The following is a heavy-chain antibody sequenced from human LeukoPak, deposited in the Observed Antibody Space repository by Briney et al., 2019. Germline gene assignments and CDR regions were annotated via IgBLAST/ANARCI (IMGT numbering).Heavy chain of an antibody. D-gene: IGHD5-12*01. V-gene: IGHV3-30*04. J-gene: IGHJ4*02. CDR2: ISYDGSNK. CDR3: ARDTVDIVATSAYFEY. CDR1: GFTFSSYA. Sequence: GGSLRLSCAASGFTFSSYAMHWVRQAPGKGLEWVAIISYDGSNKYYADSVKGRFTISRDNSKNTLYLHMNSLRAEDTAVYYCARDTVDIVATSAYFEYWGQGTLVTVSA.